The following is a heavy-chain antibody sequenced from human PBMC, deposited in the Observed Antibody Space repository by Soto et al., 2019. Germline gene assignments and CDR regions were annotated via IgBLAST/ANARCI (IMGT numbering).Heavy chain of an antibody. D-gene: IGHD1-26*01. J-gene: IGHJ4*02. CDR3: TTAPVGATTSW. CDR1: GFTFSNAW. Sequence: LRLSCAASGFTFSNAWMSRVRQAPGKGLEWVGRIKSKTDGGTTDYAAPVKGRFTISRDDSKNTLYLQMNSLKTEDTAVYYCTTAPVGATTSWWGQGTLVTVSS. CDR2: IKSKTDGGTT. V-gene: IGHV3-15*01.